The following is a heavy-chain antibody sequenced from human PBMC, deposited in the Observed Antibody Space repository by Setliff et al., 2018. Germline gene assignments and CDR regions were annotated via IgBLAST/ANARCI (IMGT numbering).Heavy chain of an antibody. J-gene: IGHJ4*02. CDR3: ARGPPDFVVVPAAAKFDY. CDR1: GYSFTNYG. D-gene: IGHD2-2*01. V-gene: IGHV1-18*01. Sequence: ASVKVSCKTSGYSFTNYGINWLRQAPGQGLEWMGWNSVYARKFQRRVTMTIDTPTTTAYMELRSLTSDDTAVYYCARGPPDFVVVPAAAKFDYWGQGTLVTVSS. CDR2: NSV.